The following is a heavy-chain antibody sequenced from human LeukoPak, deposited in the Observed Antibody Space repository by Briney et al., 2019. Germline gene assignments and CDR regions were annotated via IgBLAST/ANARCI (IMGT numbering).Heavy chain of an antibody. CDR1: GYTFTGCY. Sequence: GASVKVSCKASGYTFTGCYMHWVRQAPGQGLEWMGWINPNSGGTNYAQKFQGRVTMTRDTSISTAYMELSRLRSDDTAVYYCARVPIRPPTYSSSWYPTLNYYGMDVWGQGTTVTVSS. V-gene: IGHV1-2*02. CDR2: INPNSGGT. J-gene: IGHJ6*02. D-gene: IGHD6-13*01. CDR3: ARVPIRPPTYSSSWYPTLNYYGMDV.